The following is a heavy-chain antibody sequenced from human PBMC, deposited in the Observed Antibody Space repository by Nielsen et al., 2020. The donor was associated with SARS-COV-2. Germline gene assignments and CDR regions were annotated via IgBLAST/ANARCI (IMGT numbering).Heavy chain of an antibody. CDR3: TSETPSRYGDLIRY. V-gene: IGHV1-2*07. D-gene: IGHD4-17*01. J-gene: IGHJ4*02. CDR1: GYNFIANY. CDR2: INPNSGDT. Sequence: ASVKVSCKTSGYNFIANYIHWVRQAPGQGLEWLGRINPNSGDTDYAHKFQGRVTMTRDPSIGTAHMELSSLRSDDTAVYYCTSETPSRYGDLIRYWGQGTLVTVSS.